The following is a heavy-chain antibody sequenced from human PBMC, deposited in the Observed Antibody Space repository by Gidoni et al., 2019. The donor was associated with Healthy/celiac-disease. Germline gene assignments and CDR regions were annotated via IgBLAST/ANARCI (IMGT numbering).Heavy chain of an antibody. V-gene: IGHV5-51*01. Sequence: LHIPCQGSGYSFTSYWIGWVRQMPGKGLEWMGIIYPGDSDTRYSPSFQGQVTISADKSISTAYLQWSSLKASDTAMYYCARQWLVPYFDYWGQGTLVTVSS. D-gene: IGHD6-19*01. CDR2: IYPGDSDT. J-gene: IGHJ4*02. CDR1: GYSFTSYW. CDR3: ARQWLVPYFDY.